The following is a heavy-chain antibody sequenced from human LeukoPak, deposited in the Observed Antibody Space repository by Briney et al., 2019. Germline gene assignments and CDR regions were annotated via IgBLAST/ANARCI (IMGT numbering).Heavy chain of an antibody. J-gene: IGHJ4*02. V-gene: IGHV3-21*01. CDR1: GFTFSSYG. D-gene: IGHD6-25*01. CDR3: ASQPIQRGDY. CDR2: ISSSSSYI. Sequence: PGGSLRLSCAASGFTFSSYGMHWVRQAPGKGLEWVSSISSSSSYIYYADSVKGRFTISRDNAKNSLYLQMNSLRAEDTAVYYCASQPIQRGDYWGQGTLVTVSS.